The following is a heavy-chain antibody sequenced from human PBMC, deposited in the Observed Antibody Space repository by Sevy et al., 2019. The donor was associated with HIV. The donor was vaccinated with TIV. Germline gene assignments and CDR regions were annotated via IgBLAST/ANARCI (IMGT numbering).Heavy chain of an antibody. J-gene: IGHJ5*02. V-gene: IGHV3-23*01. CDR3: ERGWPFNS. Sequence: GGSLRLSCAASGFTFSNYAMNWVRQSPGRGLEWVSTISSIGNNIFYANSVKGRFTTSRDNSKNTLYLQMTRLTADDTAVYYCERGWPFNSWGQGTLVTVSS. CDR1: GFTFSNYA. D-gene: IGHD3-3*02. CDR2: ISSIGNNI.